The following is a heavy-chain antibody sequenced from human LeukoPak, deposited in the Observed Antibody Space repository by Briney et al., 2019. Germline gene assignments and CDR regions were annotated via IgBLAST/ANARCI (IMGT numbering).Heavy chain of an antibody. D-gene: IGHD4-11*01. V-gene: IGHV1-46*01. CDR3: ARGGRIYSNYVHYYYYYMDV. CDR2: INPSGGST. Sequence: ASVKVSCKASGYTLTSYYMHWVRQAPGQGLEWMGIINPSGGSTSYAQKFQGRVTMTRDTSTSTASMELRSLTSDDTAVYYCARGGRIYSNYVHYYYYYMDVRGKGTTVTVSS. J-gene: IGHJ6*03. CDR1: GYTLTSYY.